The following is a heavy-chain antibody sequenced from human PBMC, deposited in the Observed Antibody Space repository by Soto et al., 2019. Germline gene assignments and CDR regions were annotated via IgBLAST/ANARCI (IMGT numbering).Heavy chain of an antibody. J-gene: IGHJ4*02. D-gene: IGHD2-2*01. V-gene: IGHV3-9*01. CDR2: ISWNSGSI. Sequence: GGTLRLSCAASGFTFDDYAMHWVRQAPGKGLEWVSGISWNSGSIGYADSVKGRFTISRDNAKNSLYLQMNSLRAEDTALYYCAKARYCSSTSCYSFDYWGQGTLVTVSS. CDR1: GFTFDDYA. CDR3: AKARYCSSTSCYSFDY.